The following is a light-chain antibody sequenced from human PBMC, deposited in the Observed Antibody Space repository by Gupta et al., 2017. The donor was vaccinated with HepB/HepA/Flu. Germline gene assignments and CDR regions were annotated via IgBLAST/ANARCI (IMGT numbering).Light chain of an antibody. CDR1: QDITNY. Sequence: DIQMTQSPSSLSASVGDRVTITCQASQDITNYLNWYQQKAGKAPKLLIYHASNLETGVPSRFSGSGSGTDFTFTITSLQPEDVATYFCQQFDSLPQLTFGGGTKVEI. CDR3: QQFDSLPQLT. CDR2: HAS. J-gene: IGKJ4*01. V-gene: IGKV1-33*01.